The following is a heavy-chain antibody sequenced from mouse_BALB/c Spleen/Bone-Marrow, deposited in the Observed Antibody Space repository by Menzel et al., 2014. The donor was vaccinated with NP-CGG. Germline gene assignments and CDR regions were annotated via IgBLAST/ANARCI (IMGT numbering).Heavy chain of an antibody. CDR3: APYRYDGPGFAY. V-gene: IGHV14-3*02. J-gene: IGHJ3*01. D-gene: IGHD2-14*01. Sequence: VHVKQSGAELVKPGASVKLSCTASGLNIKDTYMHWVKQRPEQGLEWIGRIDPANGNTKYDPKFQGKATITADTSSNTAYLQLSSLTSEDTAVYYCAPYRYDGPGFAYWGQGTLVTVSA. CDR2: IDPANGNT. CDR1: GLNIKDTY.